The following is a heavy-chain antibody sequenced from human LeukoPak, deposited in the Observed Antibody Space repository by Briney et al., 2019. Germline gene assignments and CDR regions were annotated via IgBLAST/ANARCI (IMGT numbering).Heavy chain of an antibody. CDR3: AREATNYFDY. J-gene: IGHJ4*02. D-gene: IGHD5-24*01. Sequence: GGSLRLSCAASGFTVSSNYMSWVRQAPGKGLEWVSVIYSGGSTYYADSVKGRFTISRDNSKNTLYLRMNSLRAEDTAVYYCAREATNYFDYWGQGTLVTVSS. CDR1: GFTVSSNY. CDR2: IYSGGST. V-gene: IGHV3-53*01.